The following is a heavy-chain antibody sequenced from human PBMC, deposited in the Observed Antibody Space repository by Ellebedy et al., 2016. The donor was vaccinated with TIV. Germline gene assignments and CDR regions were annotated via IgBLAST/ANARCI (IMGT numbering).Heavy chain of an antibody. J-gene: IGHJ2*01. CDR1: GYTFTDYL. D-gene: IGHD1-7*01. V-gene: IGHV1-2*02. CDR3: ARAGPDLVELLMNGPSAFWYFDV. CDR2: INPNSGGT. Sequence: AASVKVSCKASGYTFTDYLMNWVRQAPGQGLEWVGWINPNSGGTHYAQKFQGRVTMTRDTSISTAYVELSGLTSDDTAVYYCARAGPDLVELLMNGPSAFWYFDVWGRGTLLTVSS.